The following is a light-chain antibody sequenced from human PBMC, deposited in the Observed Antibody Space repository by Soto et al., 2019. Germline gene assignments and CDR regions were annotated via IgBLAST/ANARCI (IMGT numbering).Light chain of an antibody. Sequence: DIPMTQSPSTLASSIGYRAPFPCRASENIGVWLAWYQQKPGRAPKLLIYKTSSLQRSVPSTGRCGGACPEFTLTISSLKPDDFETYSCQQYHTYSWTVGQGTKVEI. J-gene: IGKJ1*01. CDR1: ENIGVW. CDR3: QQYHTYSWT. CDR2: KTS. V-gene: IGKV1-5*03.